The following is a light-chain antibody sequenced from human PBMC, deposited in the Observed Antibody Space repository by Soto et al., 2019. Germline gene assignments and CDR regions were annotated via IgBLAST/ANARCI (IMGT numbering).Light chain of an antibody. Sequence: DIQMTQSPSSLSASVGDRVTITCRASQSTSSYLNWYQQKPGKAPKLLMYAASSLQSGVPSRFSGSGSGTDFTLTISSLQPEDFATYYCQQSYSTPLTFGGGTEVEIK. CDR1: QSTSSY. V-gene: IGKV1-39*01. J-gene: IGKJ4*01. CDR3: QQSYSTPLT. CDR2: AAS.